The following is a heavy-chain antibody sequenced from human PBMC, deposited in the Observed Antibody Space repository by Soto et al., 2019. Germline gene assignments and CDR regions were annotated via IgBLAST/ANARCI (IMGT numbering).Heavy chain of an antibody. Sequence: QVQLQESGPGLVKPSQTLSLTCTVSGGSISNDNYYWSWIRQHPGKGLEWIGYIQNSGSTYYNPSLKSRATVSGDSSKNQFSLRLTSVSAADTAVYYCARVMANYFDFWGQGTLVIVSS. J-gene: IGHJ4*02. CDR1: GGSISNDNYY. CDR2: IQNSGST. CDR3: ARVMANYFDF. V-gene: IGHV4-31*03.